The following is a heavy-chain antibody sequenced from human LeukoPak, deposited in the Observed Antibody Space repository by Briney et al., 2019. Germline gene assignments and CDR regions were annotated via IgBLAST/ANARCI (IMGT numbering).Heavy chain of an antibody. Sequence: SVKVSCKASGGTFSSYAISWVRQAPGQGLEWMGRIIPILGIASYAQKFQGRVTMTRDTSTSTVYMELSSLRSEDTAVYYCARDLYSSSDYWGQGTLVTVSS. D-gene: IGHD6-6*01. J-gene: IGHJ4*02. CDR2: IIPILGIA. CDR3: ARDLYSSSDY. CDR1: GGTFSSYA. V-gene: IGHV1-69*04.